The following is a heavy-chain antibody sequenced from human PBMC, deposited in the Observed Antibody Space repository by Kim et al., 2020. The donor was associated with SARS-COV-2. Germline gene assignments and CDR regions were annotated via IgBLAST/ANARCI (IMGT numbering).Heavy chain of an antibody. CDR1: GGSISSYY. CDR3: ARGSGGAAGRMFDY. J-gene: IGHJ4*02. V-gene: IGHV4-59*01. D-gene: IGHD6-13*01. Sequence: SQTLSLTCTVSGGSISSYYWNWIRQPPGKGLEWIGYIYSSGSTNYNPSLKSRVTIAVDTSKNQFSLKLSSLTAADTAVYYCARGSGGAAGRMFDYWGQGTLVPVSS. CDR2: IYSSGST.